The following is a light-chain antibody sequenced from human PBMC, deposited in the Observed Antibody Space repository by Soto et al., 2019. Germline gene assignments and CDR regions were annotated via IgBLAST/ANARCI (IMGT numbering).Light chain of an antibody. CDR1: QRVTSIY. V-gene: IGKV3-20*01. Sequence: EVVLTQSPGTLSLSPGERATLSCRASQRVTSIYLAWYQQKPGQAPRLLIYGASNRATGIPERFSGSGSGTDFTLTISRLEPQDSAIYYCQQYVISVTFGQGTRLEIK. CDR2: GAS. CDR3: QQYVISVT. J-gene: IGKJ5*01.